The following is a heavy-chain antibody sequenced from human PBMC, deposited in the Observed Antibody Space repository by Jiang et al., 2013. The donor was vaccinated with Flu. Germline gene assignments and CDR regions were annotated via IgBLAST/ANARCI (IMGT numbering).Heavy chain of an antibody. CDR2: IYHTGSI. J-gene: IGHJ6*02. D-gene: IGHD1-1*01. V-gene: IGHV4-4*02. CDR1: GGSFSSGDW. Sequence: GSGLVKPSGTLSLICAVSGGSFSSGDWWSWVRQTPGQGLEWIGEIYHTGSINYNPSLKSRVTISVDKSKTQFSLRLTSVTAADTAVYYCARAGTHYPRRFDVWGQGTTVTVSS. CDR3: ARAGTHYPRRFDV.